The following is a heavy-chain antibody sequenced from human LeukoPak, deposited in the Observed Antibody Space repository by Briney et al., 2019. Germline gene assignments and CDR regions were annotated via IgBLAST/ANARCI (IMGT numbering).Heavy chain of an antibody. J-gene: IGHJ3*02. Sequence: GGSLRLSCAASGFTFSSYSMNWVRQAPGKGGEGVSSISSSSSYIYYAASAKTRFTISRANTKNPLNLQINSLRAEDTAVYYCTRSDCSGGGCYSVRAFDIWGQGTMVAVSS. V-gene: IGHV3-21*01. CDR3: TRSDCSGGGCYSVRAFDI. CDR2: ISSSSSYI. CDR1: GFTFSSYS. D-gene: IGHD2-15*01.